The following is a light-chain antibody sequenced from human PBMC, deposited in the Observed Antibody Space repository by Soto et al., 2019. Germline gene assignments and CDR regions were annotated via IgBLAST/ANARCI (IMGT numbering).Light chain of an antibody. Sequence: DIQMTQSPSTLSASVGDRVTITCRASQSISSWLAWYQQKPGKAPKFLIYDASSLESGVPSRFSGSGSGTEFTLTISSLQPDDFATYYCQHYNSYRTFGQGTKVDIK. J-gene: IGKJ1*01. V-gene: IGKV1-5*01. CDR2: DAS. CDR1: QSISSW. CDR3: QHYNSYRT.